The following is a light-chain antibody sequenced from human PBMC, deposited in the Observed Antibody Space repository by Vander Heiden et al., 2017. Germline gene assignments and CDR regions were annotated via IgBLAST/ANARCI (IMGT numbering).Light chain of an antibody. CDR2: DDS. V-gene: IGLV3-21*02. CDR3: QVWDSSSHHVV. CDR1: NIGSKS. Sequence: SYVLTQPPAASVTPGQAARTTCGGDNIGSKSVHWYQQRPGQAPVVVVYDDSDRPSGIPDRISGSNSGNTATLTISKVEAGDEADYFCQVWDSSSHHVVFGGGTKLTVL. J-gene: IGLJ2*01.